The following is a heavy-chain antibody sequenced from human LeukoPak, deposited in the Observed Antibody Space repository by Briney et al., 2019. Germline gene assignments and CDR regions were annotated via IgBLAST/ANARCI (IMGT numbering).Heavy chain of an antibody. CDR3: ARLSPYLGSGSSAFPDDF. Sequence: SETLSLTCTVSGGPICSSRYYWGWIRQPPGKGLEWIGSFSYSGNTYYNPSLKSRVTMSVDTSKNQFSLRLSSVTAADTAVYYCARLSPYLGSGSSAFPDDFWGQGTLVTVSS. CDR2: FSYSGNT. CDR1: GGPICSSRYY. V-gene: IGHV4-39*01. J-gene: IGHJ4*02. D-gene: IGHD3-10*01.